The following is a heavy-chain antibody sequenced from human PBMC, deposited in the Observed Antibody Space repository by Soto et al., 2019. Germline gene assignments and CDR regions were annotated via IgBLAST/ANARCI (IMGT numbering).Heavy chain of an antibody. CDR3: ARDPRRPCSGGSCSFYYYGMDV. Sequence: EVQLVESGGGLIQPGGSLRLSCAASGFTVSSNYMSWVRQAPGKGLEWVSVIYSGGSTYYADSVKGRFTISRDNSKNTLYLQMNSLRGEDTAVYYCARDPRRPCSGGSCSFYYYGMDVWGQGTTVTVSS. CDR2: IYSGGST. CDR1: GFTVSSNY. V-gene: IGHV3-53*01. D-gene: IGHD2-15*01. J-gene: IGHJ6*02.